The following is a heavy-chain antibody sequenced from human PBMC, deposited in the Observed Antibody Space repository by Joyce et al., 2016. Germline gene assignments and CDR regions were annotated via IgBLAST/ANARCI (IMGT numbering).Heavy chain of an antibody. CDR3: ARLSGSSYYYYGMDV. Sequence: QVQLQESGPGVVKPSETLSLTCTVSGASFSGYYWSWIRQPPGKGLEWIGYIHYRGSTNYNPSLKSRVTISLETPKNQFSLRLTSVTAADTAVYYCARLSGSSYYYYGMDVWGRGTAVTVFS. D-gene: IGHD1-26*01. CDR1: GASFSGYY. V-gene: IGHV4-59*08. CDR2: IHYRGST. J-gene: IGHJ6*02.